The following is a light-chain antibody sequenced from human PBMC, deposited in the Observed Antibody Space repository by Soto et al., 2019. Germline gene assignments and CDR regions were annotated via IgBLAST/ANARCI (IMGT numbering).Light chain of an antibody. CDR2: EVS. V-gene: IGLV2-14*01. J-gene: IGLJ2*01. CDR3: CSYTSSSPV. CDR1: SSDVGGYNY. Sequence: QSALTPPASVSGSPGPSITISCTGTSSDVGGYNYVSWYQQHPGKAPKLMIYEVSNRPSGVTNRFPGSKSGNTASLTISGLQAEDEADYCCCSYTSSSPVFGGGTQLTV.